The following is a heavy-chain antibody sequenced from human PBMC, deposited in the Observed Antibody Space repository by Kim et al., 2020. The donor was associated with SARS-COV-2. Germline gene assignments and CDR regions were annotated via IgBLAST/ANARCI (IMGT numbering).Heavy chain of an antibody. Sequence: YYADSVKGRFTISRDNSKNTLYLQMNSLRAKDTAVYYCARDQDRSSGLDYWGQGTLVTVSS. D-gene: IGHD3-22*01. V-gene: IGHV3-33*01. CDR3: ARDQDRSSGLDY. J-gene: IGHJ4*02.